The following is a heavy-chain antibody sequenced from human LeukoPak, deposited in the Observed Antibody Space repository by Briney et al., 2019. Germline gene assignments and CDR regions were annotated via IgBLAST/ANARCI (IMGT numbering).Heavy chain of an antibody. D-gene: IGHD2-21*01. Sequence: GVTLRLSCAATGFSFSYYWMTWVRQAPGKGLEWVTNIKEDESAKYYVDSVKGRFTLCRETAKNALYLQMHSLRAEDTAVYYCARGRIWQWSNHYFDYWGQGTLVTVSS. V-gene: IGHV3-7*03. CDR2: IKEDESAK. CDR1: GFSFSYYW. J-gene: IGHJ4*02. CDR3: ARGRIWQWSNHYFDY.